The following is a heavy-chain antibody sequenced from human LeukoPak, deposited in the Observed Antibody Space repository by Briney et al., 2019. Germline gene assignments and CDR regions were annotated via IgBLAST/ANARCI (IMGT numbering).Heavy chain of an antibody. CDR2: INPNSGDT. J-gene: IGHJ4*02. CDR1: GYTFTDYY. Sequence: GASVKVSCKASGYTFTDYYMHWVRQAPGQGLEWMGWINPNSGDTNHAQNFQGRVTLTRDTSISTAYMELSSLRSDDSAVYYCAGEYCSGGSCLQGFDYWGQGTLVTVSS. CDR3: AGEYCSGGSCLQGFDY. D-gene: IGHD2-15*01. V-gene: IGHV1-2*02.